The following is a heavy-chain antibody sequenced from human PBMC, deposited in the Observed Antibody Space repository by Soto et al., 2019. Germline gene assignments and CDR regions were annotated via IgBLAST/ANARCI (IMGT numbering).Heavy chain of an antibody. CDR2: IHSDGSST. Sequence: EVQLLESGGGLVQPGESLRLSCAASGFTFSYYWMHWVRQAPGMGLVWVSRIHSDGSSTTYAVSVKGRFTISRDNAMNTLYLQMNSLRAEETAVYYCARGDRGAFDLWGQGTVVTVSS. J-gene: IGHJ3*01. CDR3: ARGDRGAFDL. CDR1: GFTFSYYW. V-gene: IGHV3-74*01.